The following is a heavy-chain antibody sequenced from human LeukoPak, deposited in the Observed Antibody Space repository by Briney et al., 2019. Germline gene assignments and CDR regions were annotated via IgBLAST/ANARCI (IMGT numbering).Heavy chain of an antibody. CDR2: IYYSGST. J-gene: IGHJ4*02. CDR3: ARGRDSRRLPNNYFDY. D-gene: IGHD4-11*01. CDR1: GGSINSGGYY. Sequence: PSETLSLTCTVSGGSINSGGYYWSWIRQHPGKGLEWIGYIYYSGSTYYNPSLKSRVTISVDTSNNQFSLKLSSVTAADTAVYYCARGRDSRRLPNNYFDYWGQGTLVTVSS. V-gene: IGHV4-31*03.